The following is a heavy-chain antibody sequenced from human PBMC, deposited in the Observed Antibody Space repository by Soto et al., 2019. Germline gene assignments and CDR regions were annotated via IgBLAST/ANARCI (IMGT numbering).Heavy chain of an antibody. V-gene: IGHV3-30-3*01. J-gene: IGHJ4*02. D-gene: IGHD6-6*01. CDR1: GFTLSNYA. CDR2: ISDDGDKT. CDR3: ARDRYSSSTLFDY. Sequence: QVQLVESGGGVVQPGRSLRLSCAASGFTLSNYAMHWVRQAPGKGLEWLAVISDDGDKTYYRNSVKGRFTISRDNSNKTLFLQMNGLRPEDTAIYYCARDRYSSSTLFDYWGQGTLVTVSS.